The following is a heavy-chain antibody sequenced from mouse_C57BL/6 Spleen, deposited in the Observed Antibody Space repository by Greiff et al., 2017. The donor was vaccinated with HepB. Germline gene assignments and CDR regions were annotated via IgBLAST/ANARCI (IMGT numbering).Heavy chain of an antibody. J-gene: IGHJ2*01. D-gene: IGHD3-2*02. V-gene: IGHV1-53*01. CDR3: EDWVNSSGQDN. CDR1: GYTFTSYW. Sequence: VQLQQPGTELVKPGASVKLSCKASGYTFTSYWMHWVKQRPGQGLEWIGNINPSNGGTNYNEKFKSKATLTVDKSSSTAYMQLSSLTSRDSAVYNCEDWVNSSGQDNWGQGTTLTVPS. CDR2: INPSNGGT.